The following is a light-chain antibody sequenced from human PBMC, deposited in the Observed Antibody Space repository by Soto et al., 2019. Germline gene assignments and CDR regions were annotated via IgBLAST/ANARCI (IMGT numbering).Light chain of an antibody. Sequence: EIVMTQSPDALSVSLGEGVSLTCRASQAVSSYLAWYQQKPGQAPRLLISDASTRATDIPDRFSGSGSGTDFTLTISSLQSSDLAVYYCLQYSTWPPLYTFGQGTKLEIK. V-gene: IGKV3-15*01. CDR2: DAS. J-gene: IGKJ2*01. CDR3: LQYSTWPPLYT. CDR1: QAVSSY.